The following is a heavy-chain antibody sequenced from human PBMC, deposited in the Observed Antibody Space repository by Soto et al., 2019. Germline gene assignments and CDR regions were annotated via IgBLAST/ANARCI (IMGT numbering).Heavy chain of an antibody. V-gene: IGHV1-46*01. D-gene: IGHD5-12*01. Sequence: VQLVQSGAEVKNPGASVKISCKASGYTFTTYYMHWLRQARGQGLEWMGIITPSSGSTRYEQKFQDRVTKTRDTPTSTVAMELGSLRSEYTAVYYCARAVATKTAPIDYWGQATGVTVSS. CDR3: ARAVATKTAPIDY. J-gene: IGHJ4*02. CDR1: GYTFTTYY. CDR2: ITPSSGST.